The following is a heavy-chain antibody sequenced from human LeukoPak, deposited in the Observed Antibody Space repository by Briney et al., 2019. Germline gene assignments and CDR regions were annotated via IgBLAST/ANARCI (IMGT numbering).Heavy chain of an antibody. CDR1: GYTFTSYD. CDR3: ARGDEELRDYYYYYYMDV. Sequence: GASVKVSCKASGYTFTSYDINWVRQATGQGLEWMGWMNPNSGNTGYAQKFQGRVTMTRNTSISTAYMELSSLRSEDTAVYYCARGDEELRDYYYYYYMDVWGKGTTVTVSS. D-gene: IGHD1-26*01. CDR2: MNPNSGNT. J-gene: IGHJ6*03. V-gene: IGHV1-8*01.